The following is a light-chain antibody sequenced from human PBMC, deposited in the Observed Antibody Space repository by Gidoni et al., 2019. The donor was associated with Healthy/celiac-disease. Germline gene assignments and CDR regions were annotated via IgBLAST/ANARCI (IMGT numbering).Light chain of an antibody. CDR2: LGS. CDR1: QSLLHSNGYNY. J-gene: IGKJ5*01. V-gene: IGKV2-28*01. CDR3: MQALQTPLIT. Sequence: DIVMTQSPLSLPVTPGEPASISCRSSQSLLHSNGYNYLDWYVQKPGQSPQLLIYLGSNRASGVPDRFSGSGSGTDFTLKISRVEAEDGGVYYCMQALQTPLITFGQGTRLEIK.